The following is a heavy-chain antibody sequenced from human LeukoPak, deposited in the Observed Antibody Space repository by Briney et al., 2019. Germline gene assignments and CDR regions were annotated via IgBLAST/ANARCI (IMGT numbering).Heavy chain of an antibody. V-gene: IGHV4-39*07. CDR3: ARESIKRLDY. J-gene: IGHJ4*02. CDR2: IYYSGST. Sequence: SETLSLTCTVSGASISSSIYYWGWIRQPPGKGLEWIGSIYYSGSTYYNPSLKSRVTISVDRSKNQFSLKLSSVTAADTAVYYCARESIKRLDYWGQGTLVTVSS. CDR1: GASISSSIYY.